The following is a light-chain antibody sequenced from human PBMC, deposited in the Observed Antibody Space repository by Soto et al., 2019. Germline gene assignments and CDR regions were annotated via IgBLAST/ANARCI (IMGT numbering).Light chain of an antibody. CDR3: QQYNNWPQT. CDR1: EHVGNN. CDR2: ATS. Sequence: EFVMTQSPATLSVSPGERATLSCRASEHVGNNLAWYQQKPGQAPRLLIYATSSRATDVPARFGGSGSGTDFTLTISSLQSEDFAVYYCQQYNNWPQTFGQGTKVEIK. J-gene: IGKJ1*01. V-gene: IGKV3-15*01.